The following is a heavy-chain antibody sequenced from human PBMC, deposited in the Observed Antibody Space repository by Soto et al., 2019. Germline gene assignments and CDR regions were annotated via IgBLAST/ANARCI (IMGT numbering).Heavy chain of an antibody. D-gene: IGHD1-26*01. J-gene: IGHJ4*02. Sequence: EAQLVESGGGLVQPGGSLRLSCAASGFTFSTYWMNWVRQAPGMGLEWLAIIRQDGTETHYVDSVKGRFTISRDNPKNPLFLQMNTLRADDTAVYYCVGRAGLELHYWRQGTLVTVSS. CDR1: GFTFSTYW. V-gene: IGHV3-7*03. CDR2: IRQDGTET. CDR3: VGRAGLELHY.